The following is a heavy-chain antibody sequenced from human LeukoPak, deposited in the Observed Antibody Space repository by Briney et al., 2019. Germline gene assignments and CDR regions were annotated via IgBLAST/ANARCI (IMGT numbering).Heavy chain of an antibody. Sequence: SETLSLTCSVSSGSISSYYWCWLRQPAGKGLEWIGRIYTSGSTNYNPSLKSRVTISVDTSNNQFSLKLSSVTAADTAVYYCASTYDSSGYYYPFDYWGQGTLVTVSS. D-gene: IGHD3-22*01. J-gene: IGHJ4*02. CDR1: SGSISSYY. CDR3: ASTYDSSGYYYPFDY. CDR2: IYTSGST. V-gene: IGHV4-4*07.